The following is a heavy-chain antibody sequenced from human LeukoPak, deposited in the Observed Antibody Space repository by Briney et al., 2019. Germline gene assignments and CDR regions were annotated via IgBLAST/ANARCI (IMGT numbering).Heavy chain of an antibody. D-gene: IGHD7-27*01. Sequence: GSLRLSCAASGFTFSSYGMHWVRQAPGKGLEWVAVIWYDGSNKYYADSVKGRFTISRDNSKNTLYLQMNSLRAEDTAVYYCARANWGRDDFDYRGQGTLVTVSS. CDR2: IWYDGSNK. J-gene: IGHJ4*02. V-gene: IGHV3-33*01. CDR3: ARANWGRDDFDY. CDR1: GFTFSSYG.